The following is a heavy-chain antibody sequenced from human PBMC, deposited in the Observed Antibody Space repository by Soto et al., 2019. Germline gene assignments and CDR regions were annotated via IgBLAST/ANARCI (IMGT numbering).Heavy chain of an antibody. D-gene: IGHD4-4*01. Sequence: WGSLRLSCAASGFTFSSYGMHWVRQAPGEGLEGVAFIWYDGSTKYYADSVRGRFTISRDNSKNTLYLHMSSLRAEDTAVYYCAKEGGVYSPGYYYGLDVWGQGTTVTVSS. CDR1: GFTFSSYG. CDR2: IWYDGSTK. CDR3: AKEGGVYSPGYYYGLDV. J-gene: IGHJ6*02. V-gene: IGHV3-30*02.